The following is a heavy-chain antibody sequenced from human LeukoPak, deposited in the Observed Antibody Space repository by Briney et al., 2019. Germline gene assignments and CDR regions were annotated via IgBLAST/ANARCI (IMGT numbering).Heavy chain of an antibody. CDR1: GVSISRSSDY. Sequence: PSETLSLTCSVSGVSISRSSDYWAWIRQPPGKGLEWIATVYYSGNTFYNPSLTSRLTISVPTSNDQFSLTLSSVTVADTAIYYCTRQFASGAYYSWGQSTLVTVSS. CDR2: VYYSGNT. CDR3: TRQFASGAYYS. J-gene: IGHJ1*01. V-gene: IGHV4-39*01. D-gene: IGHD3-10*01.